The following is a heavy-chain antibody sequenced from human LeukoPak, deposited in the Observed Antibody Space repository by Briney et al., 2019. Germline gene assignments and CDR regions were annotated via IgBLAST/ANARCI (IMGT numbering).Heavy chain of an antibody. J-gene: IGHJ4*02. D-gene: IGHD3-22*01. Sequence: GGSLRLSCAASGFTFSSYTTNWVRQAPGKGLEWVSSITSSSSYIYYADSVMGRFTISRDNANNSLYLQMNSLRAEDTAVYYCARHVVAVGFDYWGQGTLVTVSS. V-gene: IGHV3-21*01. CDR2: ITSSSSYI. CDR1: GFTFSSYT. CDR3: ARHVVAVGFDY.